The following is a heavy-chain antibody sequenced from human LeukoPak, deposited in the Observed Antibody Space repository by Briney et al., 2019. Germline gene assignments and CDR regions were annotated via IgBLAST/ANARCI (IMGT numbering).Heavy chain of an antibody. J-gene: IGHJ4*02. CDR2: IRYDGSNK. V-gene: IGHV3-30*02. CDR1: GFTFSSYG. Sequence: PGGSLRLSCAASGFTFSSYGMHWVRQAPGKGLEWVAFIRYDGSNKYYADSVKGRFTISRDNSKNTLYLQMNSLRAEDTAVYYCARYCTNGVCYPFDYWGQGTLVTVSS. CDR3: ARYCTNGVCYPFDY. D-gene: IGHD2-8*01.